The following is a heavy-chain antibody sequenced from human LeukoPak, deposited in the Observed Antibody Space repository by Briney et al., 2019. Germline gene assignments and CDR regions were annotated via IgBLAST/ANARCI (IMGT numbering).Heavy chain of an antibody. CDR1: GGSISSYY. CDR2: IYYSGST. V-gene: IGHV4-59*01. Sequence: PSETLSLSCTVSGGSISSYYWSWIRQPPGKGLEWIGYIYYSGSTNYNPSLKSRVTISEDTSKNQFSLKLSSVTAADTAVYYCAREGDSGSWYSNSVSAPWGQETLVTVSS. CDR3: AREGDSGSWYSNSVSAP. J-gene: IGHJ5*02. D-gene: IGHD6-13*01.